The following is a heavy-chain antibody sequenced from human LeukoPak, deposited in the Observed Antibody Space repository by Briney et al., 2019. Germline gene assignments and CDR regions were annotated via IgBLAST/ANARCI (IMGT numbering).Heavy chain of an antibody. CDR3: ATALPLPRGYWVDAFDI. CDR1: GGTFSSYA. J-gene: IGHJ3*02. V-gene: IGHV1-69*05. Sequence: ASVKVSCKASGGTFSSYAISWVRQAPGQGLEWMGGIIPIFGTANYAQKLQGRATITTDESTSTAYMELSSLRSEDTAVYYCATALPLPRGYWVDAFDIWGQGTMVTVSS. D-gene: IGHD5-12*01. CDR2: IIPIFGTA.